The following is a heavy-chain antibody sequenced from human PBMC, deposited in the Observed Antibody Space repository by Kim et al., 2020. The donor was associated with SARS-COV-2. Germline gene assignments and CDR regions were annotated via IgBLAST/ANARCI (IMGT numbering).Heavy chain of an antibody. CDR3: ASESTLYYEFWSGYLSGQYYCYGTDV. Sequence: GGSLRLSCAASGFTVSSDYMSWVRQAPGKGLEWVSGIYSGGSTYYADSVKGRLTISRDNYKNTLDLQMNSLRAEDTAVYYCASESTLYYEFWSGYLSGQYYCYGTDVWGQGTTVTVSS. D-gene: IGHD3-3*01. CDR1: GFTVSSDY. V-gene: IGHV3-53*01. CDR2: IYSGGST. J-gene: IGHJ6*02.